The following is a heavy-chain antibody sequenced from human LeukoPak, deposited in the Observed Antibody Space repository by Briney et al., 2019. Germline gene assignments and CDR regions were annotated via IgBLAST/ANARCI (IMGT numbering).Heavy chain of an antibody. CDR3: AKERERVLRYFDWLPTFDY. V-gene: IGHV3-23*01. D-gene: IGHD3-9*01. CDR2: ISGSGGST. Sequence: PGGSLRLSCAASGFTFSSYAMSRVRQAPGKGLEWVSAISGSGGSTYYADSVKGRFTISRDNSKNTLYPQMNSLRAEDTAVYYCAKERERVLRYFDWLPTFDYWGQGTLVTVSS. CDR1: GFTFSSYA. J-gene: IGHJ4*02.